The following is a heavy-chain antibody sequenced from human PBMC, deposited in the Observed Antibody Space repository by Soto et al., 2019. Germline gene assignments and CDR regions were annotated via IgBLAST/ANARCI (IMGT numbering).Heavy chain of an antibody. CDR3: VRDFRSSDF. J-gene: IGHJ4*02. D-gene: IGHD3-3*01. V-gene: IGHV3-74*01. Sequence: EVQLVESGGGSAQPGGSLRLSCAASGFTFRNYWIHWVRQAPGKGPMWVSGINCVGTYTNYADSVRGRFSISRDNTENTVYLQMNSLRAEDTAMYYCVRDFRSSDFWGQGTPFTVST. CDR1: GFTFRNYW. CDR2: INCVGTYT.